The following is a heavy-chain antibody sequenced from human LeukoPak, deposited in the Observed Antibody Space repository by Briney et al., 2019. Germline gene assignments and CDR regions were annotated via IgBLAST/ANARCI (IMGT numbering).Heavy chain of an antibody. D-gene: IGHD1-26*01. V-gene: IGHV3-74*01. J-gene: IGHJ5*02. Sequence: GGPLRLSCAASGFTFSGYWMHWVRQAPGKGLVWVSRINTDGGITNYADSVKGRFTISRDNAKNTLHLQMNSLRADDTAVYYCTRGAVGTGVWFDPWGQGTLVTVSS. CDR1: GFTFSGYW. CDR3: TRGAVGTGVWFDP. CDR2: INTDGGIT.